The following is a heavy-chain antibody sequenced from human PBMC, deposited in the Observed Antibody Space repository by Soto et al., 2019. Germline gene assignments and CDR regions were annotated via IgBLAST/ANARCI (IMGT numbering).Heavy chain of an antibody. D-gene: IGHD3-22*01. Sequence: QVQLVQSGAEVKKPGSSVKVSCKASGGTFSSYAISWVRQAPGQGLERMGGIIPIFGTANYAQKFQGRVTITADKSTSTAYMELSSLRSEDTAVYYCARGKIGSSGYYAVAYNWFDPWGQGTLVTVSS. V-gene: IGHV1-69*06. J-gene: IGHJ5*02. CDR3: ARGKIGSSGYYAVAYNWFDP. CDR1: GGTFSSYA. CDR2: IIPIFGTA.